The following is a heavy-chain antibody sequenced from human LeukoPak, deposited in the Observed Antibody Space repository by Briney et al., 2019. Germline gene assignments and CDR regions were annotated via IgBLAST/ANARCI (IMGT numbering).Heavy chain of an antibody. V-gene: IGHV3-23*01. D-gene: IGHD3-3*01. J-gene: IGHJ4*02. Sequence: PGGSLRLSCAASGFTFSSYAMSWVRQAPGKGLEWVSAISGSGGSTYYADSVKGRFTISRDNSKNTLYLQMNSLRAEDTAVYYCAEIQAPLTIFDPYFDYWGQGTLVTVSS. CDR2: ISGSGGST. CDR3: AEIQAPLTIFDPYFDY. CDR1: GFTFSSYA.